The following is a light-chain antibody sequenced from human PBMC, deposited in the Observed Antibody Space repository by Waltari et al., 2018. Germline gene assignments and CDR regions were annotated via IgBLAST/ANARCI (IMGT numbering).Light chain of an antibody. CDR1: SLSNYY. CDR2: GSH. J-gene: IGLJ1*01. CDR3: NSRDSTGKLYV. V-gene: IGLV3-19*01. Sequence: SSELTQDPAVSVALVQTVRVTCQGDSLSNYYESWYQQKPGPAPKLVIFGSHNRPAGIPARFSGSSSGNTASLIITGAQAEDEADYYCNSRDSTGKLYVFGAGTKVTVL.